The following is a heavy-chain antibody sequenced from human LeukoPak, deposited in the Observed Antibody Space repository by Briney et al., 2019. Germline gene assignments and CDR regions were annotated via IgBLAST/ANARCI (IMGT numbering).Heavy chain of an antibody. CDR2: IYYSGST. V-gene: IGHV4-30-4*01. J-gene: IGHJ4*02. D-gene: IGHD1-1*01. Sequence: SETLSLTCTVSGGSISSGDYYWSWIRQPPGKGLEWIGYIYYSGSTYYNPSLKGRVTISVDTSKNQFSLELSSVTAADTAVYYCASRTTGTWYFDYWGQGTLVTVSS. CDR3: ASRTTGTWYFDY. CDR1: GGSISSGDYY.